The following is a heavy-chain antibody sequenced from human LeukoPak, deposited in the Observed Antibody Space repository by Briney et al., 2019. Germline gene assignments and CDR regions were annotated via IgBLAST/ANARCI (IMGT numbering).Heavy chain of an antibody. CDR3: SKRGVVIRVFLVGFHKEAFYFES. CDR1: GITLSNYG. CDR2: ISGSGGST. D-gene: IGHD3/OR15-3a*01. J-gene: IGHJ4*02. V-gene: IGHV3-23*01. Sequence: GGSLRLSCAVSGITLSNYGMSWVRQAPGKGLEWVAGISGSGGSTIYADSVKGRFTISRDNPKNTLYLQMKSLRAEDTAFYFCSKRGVVIRVFLVGFHKEAFYFESWGQGALVTVSS.